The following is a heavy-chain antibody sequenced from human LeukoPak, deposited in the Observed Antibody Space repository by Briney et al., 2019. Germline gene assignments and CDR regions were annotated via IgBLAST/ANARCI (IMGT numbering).Heavy chain of an antibody. CDR1: GGSISSGSYY. CDR3: ARAVITMIVPSGDWFDP. CDR2: IYTSGSA. Sequence: SQTLSLTCTVSGGSISSGSYYWSWIRQPAGKGLEWIGRIYTSGSANYNPSLKSRVTISVDTSKNQFSLKLSSVTAADTAVYYCARAVITMIVPSGDWFDPWGQGTLVTVSS. J-gene: IGHJ5*02. V-gene: IGHV4-61*02. D-gene: IGHD3-22*01.